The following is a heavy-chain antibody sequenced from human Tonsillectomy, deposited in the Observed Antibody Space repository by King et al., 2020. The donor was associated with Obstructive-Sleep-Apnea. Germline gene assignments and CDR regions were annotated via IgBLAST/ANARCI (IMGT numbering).Heavy chain of an antibody. D-gene: IGHD2-8*02. CDR2: SRNKVRSYTT. CDR3: AGGLWWPMGMNDYYYGLDV. V-gene: IGHV3-72*01. J-gene: IGHJ6*02. CDR1: GFTFSDRY. Sequence: VQLVESGGGLVQPGGSLRLSCAAYGFTFSDRYMDWVRQAPGKGLEWVGRSRNKVRSYTTEYAASVKGRFTISRDDSKNSLFLQMNSLKTEDTAVYYCAGGLWWPMGMNDYYYGLDVWGQGTTVTVSS.